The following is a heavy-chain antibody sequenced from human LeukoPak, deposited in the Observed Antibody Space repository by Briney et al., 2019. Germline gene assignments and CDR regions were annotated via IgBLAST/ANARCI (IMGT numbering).Heavy chain of an antibody. J-gene: IGHJ4*02. V-gene: IGHV4-39*07. D-gene: IGHD5-12*01. CDR1: GGSITTSDNY. CDR2: VHNSGST. Sequence: SETLSLTCIVSGGSITTSDNYWGWIRQPPGKGLEWIGAVHNSGSTYYNPSLKSRVTMSIDRSTNRFSLKLSSVTAADTAVYYCARDGYSGSDALWGQGTLVTVSS. CDR3: ARDGYSGSDAL.